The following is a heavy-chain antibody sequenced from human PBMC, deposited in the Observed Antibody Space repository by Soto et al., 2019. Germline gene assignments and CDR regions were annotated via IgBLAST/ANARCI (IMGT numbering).Heavy chain of an antibody. CDR3: ATTRSRYCSGGSCYSPGVDP. D-gene: IGHD2-15*01. CDR1: SGSISSSNW. CDR2: IYHSGST. V-gene: IGHV4-4*02. J-gene: IGHJ5*02. Sequence: QVQLQESGPGLVKPSGTLSLTCAVSSGSISSSNWWSWVRQPPGKGLEWIGEIYHSGSTNYNPSLKSRVTISVDKSKNQFSLKLSSVTAADTAVYDCATTRSRYCSGGSCYSPGVDPWGQGTLVTVSS.